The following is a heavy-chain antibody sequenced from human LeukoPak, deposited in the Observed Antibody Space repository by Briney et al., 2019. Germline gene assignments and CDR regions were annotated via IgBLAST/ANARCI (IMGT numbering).Heavy chain of an antibody. CDR2: ISYDGSNK. D-gene: IGHD2-15*01. V-gene: IGHV3-30*18. CDR1: GFTFSIYE. J-gene: IGHJ4*02. Sequence: GGSLRLSCAASGFTFSIYEMNWVRQAPGKGLEWVAVISYDGSNKYYADSVKGRFTISRDNSKNTLYLQMNSLRAEDTAVYYCAKEGSYCSGGSCYVVFDYWGQGTLVTVSS. CDR3: AKEGSYCSGGSCYVVFDY.